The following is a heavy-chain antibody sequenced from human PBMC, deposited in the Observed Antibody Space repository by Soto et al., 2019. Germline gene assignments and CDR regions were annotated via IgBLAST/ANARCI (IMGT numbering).Heavy chain of an antibody. D-gene: IGHD6-19*01. V-gene: IGHV3-30*18. J-gene: IGHJ6*02. CDR3: ANAKQFMSVGGCLCV. Sequence: QVQLVESGGGVVQPGRSLRLSCAASGFTFSIYGMHWVRQAPGKGLEWVAVISYDGSNKYYADSVKGRFTVSRDNSKNTLDLQRNCRRAEGTAVYYCANAKQFMSVGGCLCVWGQGTTVTVS. CDR1: GFTFSIYG. CDR2: ISYDGSNK.